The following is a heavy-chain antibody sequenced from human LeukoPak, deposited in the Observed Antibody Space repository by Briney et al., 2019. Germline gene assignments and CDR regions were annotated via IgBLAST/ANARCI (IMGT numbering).Heavy chain of an antibody. CDR3: ARTPRSAEYFQH. Sequence: SQTLSLTCTVSGGSISSDGYYWSWIRQHPGKGLEWIGYIYYSGSTYYNPSLKSRVTISVDTSKNQFSLKLSSVTAADTAVYYCARTPRSAEYFQHWGQGTLVTVSS. CDR1: GGSISSDGYY. D-gene: IGHD1-26*01. J-gene: IGHJ1*01. V-gene: IGHV4-31*03. CDR2: IYYSGST.